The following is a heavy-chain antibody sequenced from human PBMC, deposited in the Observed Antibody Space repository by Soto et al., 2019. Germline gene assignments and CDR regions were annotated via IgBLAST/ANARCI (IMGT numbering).Heavy chain of an antibody. V-gene: IGHV4-4*02. J-gene: IGHJ4*02. CDR3: ARYYGDLTPYYFDY. D-gene: IGHD4-17*01. CDR2: IYHSGST. Sequence: PSETLSLTCAVSGGSISSSNWWSGVRQPPGKGLEWIGEIYHSGSTNYNPSLKSRVTISVDTSKNQFSLKLSSVTAADTAVYYCARYYGDLTPYYFDYWGQGTLVTVSS. CDR1: GGSISSSNW.